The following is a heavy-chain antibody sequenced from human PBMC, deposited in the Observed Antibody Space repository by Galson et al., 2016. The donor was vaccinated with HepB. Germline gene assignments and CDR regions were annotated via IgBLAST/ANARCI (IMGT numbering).Heavy chain of an antibody. CDR1: GYSFSSYW. Sequence: QSGAEVTKPGESLRISCRGSGYSFSSYWISWVRQMPGKGLEWMGKIDPSDSDTTYSQSTQGHVTISADKSTSTAYLQWSGLKASDTAMYYCARCPGDPWYAFDIRGQGTMVTVSA. D-gene: IGHD3-10*01. CDR3: ARCPGDPWYAFDI. V-gene: IGHV5-10-1*01. J-gene: IGHJ3*02. CDR2: IDPSDSDT.